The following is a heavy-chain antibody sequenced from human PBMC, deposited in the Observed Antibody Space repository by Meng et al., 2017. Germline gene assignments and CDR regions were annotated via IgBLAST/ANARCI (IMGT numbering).Heavy chain of an antibody. Sequence: ASVKVSCKASGYTFTSYGISWVRQAPGQGPEWMGWISAYNGNTNYAQKLQGRVTMTTDTSTSTAYMELRSLRSDDTAVYYCARDLIVVVPAAIYSVSPDFTPWGQGTLVTVSS. D-gene: IGHD2-2*01. CDR1: GYTFTSYG. CDR2: ISAYNGNT. V-gene: IGHV1-18*01. J-gene: IGHJ5*02. CDR3: ARDLIVVVPAAIYSVSPDFTP.